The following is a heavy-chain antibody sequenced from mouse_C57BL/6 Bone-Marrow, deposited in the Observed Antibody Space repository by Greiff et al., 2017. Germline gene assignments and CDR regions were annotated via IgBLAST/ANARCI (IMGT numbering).Heavy chain of an antibody. V-gene: IGHV1-76*01. D-gene: IGHD1-1*01. CDR1: GYTFTDYY. CDR3: AREEAYYDVFAY. CDR2: IYPGSGNT. J-gene: IGHJ3*01. Sequence: VQRVESGAELVRPGASVKLSCKASGYTFTDYYINWVKPRPGQGLEWIARIYPGSGNTYYTEKFKGKATLTAEKSSSTAYMQLSSLTSEDSAVYFCAREEAYYDVFAYWGQGTLVTVSA.